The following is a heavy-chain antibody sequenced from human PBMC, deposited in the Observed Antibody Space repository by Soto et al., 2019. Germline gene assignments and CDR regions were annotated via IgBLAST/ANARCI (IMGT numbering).Heavy chain of an antibody. J-gene: IGHJ6*02. CDR1: GYTFTRYG. V-gene: IGHV1-18*01. Sequence: QVQLVQSGAEVKNPGASVKVSCKDSGYTFTRYGIGWARQAPGQGLEWMGWINTYNGNTNYAQNVQGRVTLTTDTSTSTAYMSLRSLRSNDTAIYYCAMVDVYVTPSPQDVWGQGTTVIVSS. CDR3: AMVDVYVTPSPQDV. CDR2: INTYNGNT. D-gene: IGHD3-16*01.